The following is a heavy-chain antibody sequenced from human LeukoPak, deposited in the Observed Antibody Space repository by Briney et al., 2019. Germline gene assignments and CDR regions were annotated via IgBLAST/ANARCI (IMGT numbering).Heavy chain of an antibody. CDR3: AINAAAGTS. D-gene: IGHD6-13*01. V-gene: IGHV3-48*03. CDR2: ISSSGSTI. CDR1: GFTISSDE. Sequence: PGGSLRLSCAASGFTISSDEMNWVRQAPGKGLEWVSYISSSGSTIYYADSVKGRFTISRDNAKNSLYLQMNSLRAEDTAVYYCAINAAAGTSWGQGTLVTVSS. J-gene: IGHJ5*02.